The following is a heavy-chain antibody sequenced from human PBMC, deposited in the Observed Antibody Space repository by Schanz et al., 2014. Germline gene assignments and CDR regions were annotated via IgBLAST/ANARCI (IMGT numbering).Heavy chain of an antibody. CDR3: TRSNCYDNSDYDNSSDD. CDR1: GGTFSSYT. J-gene: IGHJ4*02. CDR2: IISILGIP. D-gene: IGHD3-22*01. Sequence: QVQLVQSGAEVKKPGSSVKVSCKASGGTFSSYTISWVRQAPGQGLEWMGRIISILGIPNYAQKFQGRVTKTADKSTRSAFRVMSMLGPDNAAVYCCTRSNCYDNSDYDNSSDDWGQGTLVTVSS. V-gene: IGHV1-69*02.